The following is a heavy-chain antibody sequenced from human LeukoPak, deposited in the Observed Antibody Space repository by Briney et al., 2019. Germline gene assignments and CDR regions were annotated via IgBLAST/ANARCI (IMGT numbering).Heavy chain of an antibody. J-gene: IGHJ4*02. Sequence: ASVKVSCKTSGYTFTNYYMHWVRQAPGQGLEWMGIINPSGGSTSYAQKFQGRVTMTRDTSTSTVYMELSSLRSEDTAVYYCARDVASSGYYWDWGQGTLVTVSS. CDR3: ARDVASSGYYWD. CDR1: GYTFTNYY. D-gene: IGHD3-22*01. CDR2: INPSGGST. V-gene: IGHV1-46*01.